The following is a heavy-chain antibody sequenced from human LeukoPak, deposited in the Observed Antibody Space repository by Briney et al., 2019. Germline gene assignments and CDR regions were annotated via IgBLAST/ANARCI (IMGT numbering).Heavy chain of an antibody. CDR1: GFTFNAYA. Sequence: PGGSLRLSCAASGFTFNAYAMDWVRQAPGKGLEWVSTIIYSDGPTFYADSVKGRFTISRDDSKSTLYLQMNSLRVEDTAIYYCTKTDLIPPNSDHWGQGTLVTVSS. V-gene: IGHV3-23*01. CDR3: TKTDLIPPNSDH. J-gene: IGHJ4*02. D-gene: IGHD5-24*01. CDR2: IIYSDGPT.